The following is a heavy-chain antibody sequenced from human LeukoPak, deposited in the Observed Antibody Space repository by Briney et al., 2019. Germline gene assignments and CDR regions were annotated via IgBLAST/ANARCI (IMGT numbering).Heavy chain of an antibody. D-gene: IGHD5-24*01. V-gene: IGHV4-4*07. Sequence: SETLSLTCTVSGGSIRTYCWIWIRQADGKGLEWIGRICSSGTTIYNPSLKSRVIMSLDMSNNQFSLILTSVPAADTAVYYCARDRGTDGSDQLDPWGQGILVTVSS. CDR3: ARDRGTDGSDQLDP. CDR2: ICSSGTT. J-gene: IGHJ5*02. CDR1: GGSIRTYC.